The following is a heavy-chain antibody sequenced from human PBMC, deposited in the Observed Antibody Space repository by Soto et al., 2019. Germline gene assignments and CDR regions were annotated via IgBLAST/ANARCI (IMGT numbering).Heavy chain of an antibody. J-gene: IGHJ6*02. D-gene: IGHD2-8*01. Sequence: GASVKVSCKASGGTISSNAIGWVRQAPGQGLEWIGGIIPIFGTANYAQKFQGRVTITADESTRTAYMELRSLRSEDTAVYYCARYCTNGLSLTGEYNAIAVRCQRTTVTV. V-gene: IGHV1-69*13. CDR3: ARYCTNGLSLTGEYNAIAV. CDR1: GGTISSNA. CDR2: IIPIFGTA.